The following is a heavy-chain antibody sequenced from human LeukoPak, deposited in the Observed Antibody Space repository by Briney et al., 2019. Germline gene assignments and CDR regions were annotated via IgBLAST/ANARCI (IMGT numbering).Heavy chain of an antibody. J-gene: IGHJ3*02. D-gene: IGHD1-26*01. CDR1: GYLFSNYW. CDR3: ARRVAGSYHDAFDI. V-gene: IGHV5-51*01. CDR2: IYPGDSDT. Sequence: GESLKISCKGSGYLFSNYWIGWVRQMPGKGLEWMGIIYPGDSDTRYSPSFQGQVTISADKSISTAYLQWSSLRASDTAMYYCARRVAGSYHDAFDIWGQGTMVTVSS.